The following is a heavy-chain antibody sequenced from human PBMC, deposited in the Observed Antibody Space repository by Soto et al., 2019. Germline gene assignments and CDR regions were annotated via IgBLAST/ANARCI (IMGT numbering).Heavy chain of an antibody. CDR2: IYYSGST. D-gene: IGHD3-10*01. V-gene: IGHV4-59*08. CDR3: ARLYYYGSGSYYPSTNWFDP. CDR1: GVSISSYY. Sequence: PSETLSLTGTLSGVSISSYYWSCIRQPQGKGLEWIGYIYYSGSTNYNPSLKSRVTISVDTSKNQFSLKLSSVTAADTAVYYCARLYYYGSGSYYPSTNWFDPWGQGTLVTVS. J-gene: IGHJ5*02.